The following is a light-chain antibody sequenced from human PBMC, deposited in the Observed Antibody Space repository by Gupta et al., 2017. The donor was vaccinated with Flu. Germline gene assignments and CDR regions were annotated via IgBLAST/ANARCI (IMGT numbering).Light chain of an antibody. J-gene: IGLJ1*01. Sequence: SSDVGSYDFVSWYQHHPGKAPKLIMSRVSQRPSGVPDRFSGSKSANTASLTISGLQTEDEADYFCCAYAGGSMYVFGPGTKVTVL. CDR3: CAYAGGSMYV. CDR2: RVS. V-gene: IGLV2-11*01. CDR1: SSDVGSYDF.